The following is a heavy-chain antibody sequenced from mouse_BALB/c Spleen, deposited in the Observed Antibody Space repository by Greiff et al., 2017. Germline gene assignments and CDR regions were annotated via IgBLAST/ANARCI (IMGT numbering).Heavy chain of an antibody. CDR2: IYPYNGGT. D-gene: IGHD2-4*01. CDR3: ARYDYDNWYFDV. Sequence: VQLQQSGPELVKPGASVKISCKASGYTFTDYYMHWVQQSHGKSLEWIGYIYPYNGGTGYNQKFKSKATLTVDNSSSTAYMELRSLTSEDSAVYYCARYDYDNWYFDVWGAGTTVTVSA. J-gene: IGHJ1*01. V-gene: IGHV1S29*02. CDR1: GYTFTDYY.